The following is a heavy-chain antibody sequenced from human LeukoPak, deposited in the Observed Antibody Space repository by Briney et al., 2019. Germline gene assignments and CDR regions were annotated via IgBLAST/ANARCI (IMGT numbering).Heavy chain of an antibody. J-gene: IGHJ3*02. D-gene: IGHD2-2*02. Sequence: GGSLRLSCAASEFTFSSYSMNWVRQAPGKGLEWVSSISGSSTYIYYADSVKGRFTISRDNAKSSLYLQMDSLRAEDTAVYYCAREGGGYCSNTSCYKGAFDIWGQGTMVTVSS. CDR2: ISGSSTYI. V-gene: IGHV3-21*01. CDR3: AREGGGYCSNTSCYKGAFDI. CDR1: EFTFSSYS.